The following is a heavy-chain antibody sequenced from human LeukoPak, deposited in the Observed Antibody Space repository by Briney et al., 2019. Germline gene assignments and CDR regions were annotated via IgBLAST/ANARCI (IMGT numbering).Heavy chain of an antibody. D-gene: IGHD3-22*01. Sequence: GGSLRLSCAASGFTFSSYAMSWVRQAPGKGLEWVSAISGSGGSTYYADSVKGRSTISRANSKNTLYLQMNSLRAEDTAVYYCAKSVVVITHAFDYWGQGTLVTVSS. CDR3: AKSVVVITHAFDY. J-gene: IGHJ4*02. CDR2: ISGSGGST. V-gene: IGHV3-23*01. CDR1: GFTFSSYA.